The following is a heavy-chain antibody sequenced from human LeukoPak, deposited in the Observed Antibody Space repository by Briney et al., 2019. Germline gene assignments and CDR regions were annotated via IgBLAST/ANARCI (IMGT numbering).Heavy chain of an antibody. CDR2: INHSGST. CDR3: ARQSSSLYQLLYRGGAFDI. D-gene: IGHD2-2*02. V-gene: IGHV4-34*01. CDR1: GGSFSGYY. Sequence: SETLSLTCAVYGGSFSGYYWSWIRQPPGKGLEWIGEINHSGSTNYNPSLKSRVTISVDTSKNQFSLKLSSVTAADTAVYYCARQSSSLYQLLYRGGAFDIWGQGTMVTVSS. J-gene: IGHJ3*02.